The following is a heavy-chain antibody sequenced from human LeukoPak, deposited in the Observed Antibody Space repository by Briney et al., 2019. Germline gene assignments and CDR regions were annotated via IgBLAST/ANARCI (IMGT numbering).Heavy chain of an antibody. Sequence: PSETLSLTCAVYGGSFIDYYWSWIRQPPGKGLEWIGEIHHSGSTNYNPSLESRVTISVDTSKNQFSLKLISVNAEDTAVYYCARHQVVAHYNYGMDVWGQGTTVTVSS. J-gene: IGHJ6*02. V-gene: IGHV4-34*01. CDR1: GGSFIDYY. D-gene: IGHD2-2*01. CDR2: IHHSGST. CDR3: ARHQVVAHYNYGMDV.